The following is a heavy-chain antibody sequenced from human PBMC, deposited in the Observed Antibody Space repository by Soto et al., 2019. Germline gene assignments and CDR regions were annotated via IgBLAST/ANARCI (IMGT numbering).Heavy chain of an antibody. D-gene: IGHD2-21*01. CDR1: GFTFSSYW. Sequence: GGSLRLSCAASGFTFSSYWMHWVRQAPGKGLVWVSRINNDGSSTSYADSVKGRFTISRDSAKSTLYLEMSSLRAEDTAVYYCARDPLIGDTDYGLDVWGQGTTVTVSS. CDR3: ARDPLIGDTDYGLDV. J-gene: IGHJ6*02. CDR2: INNDGSST. V-gene: IGHV3-74*01.